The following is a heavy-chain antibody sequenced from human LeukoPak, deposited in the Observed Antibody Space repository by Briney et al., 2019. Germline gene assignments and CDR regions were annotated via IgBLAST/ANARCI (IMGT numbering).Heavy chain of an antibody. J-gene: IGHJ4*02. V-gene: IGHV1-69*04. Sequence: GASVKVSCKASGGTFSSYAISWVRQAPGQGLEWMGRIIPILGIANYAQKFQGRVTITADKSTSTAYMELSSLRSEDTAVYYCARPRYDDWAPFDYWGQGTLVTVSS. CDR2: IIPILGIA. CDR1: GGTFSSYA. CDR3: ARPRYDDWAPFDY. D-gene: IGHD3-9*01.